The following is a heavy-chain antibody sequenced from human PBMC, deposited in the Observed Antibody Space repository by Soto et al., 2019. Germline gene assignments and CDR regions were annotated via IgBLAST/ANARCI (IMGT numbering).Heavy chain of an antibody. CDR1: GFTFSSYA. Sequence: PGGSLRLSCAASGFTFSSYAMSWVRQAPGKGLEWVSAISGSGGSTYYADSVKGRFTTSRDNSKNTLYLQMNSLRAEDTAVYYCAKGYGAVAYPWYYFDYWGQGTLVTVSS. CDR3: AKGYGAVAYPWYYFDY. D-gene: IGHD6-19*01. J-gene: IGHJ4*02. CDR2: ISGSGGST. V-gene: IGHV3-23*01.